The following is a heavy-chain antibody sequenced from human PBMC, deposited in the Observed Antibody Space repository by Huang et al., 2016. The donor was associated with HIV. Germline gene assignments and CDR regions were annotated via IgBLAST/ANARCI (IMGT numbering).Heavy chain of an antibody. V-gene: IGHV4-34*02. J-gene: IGHJ6*02. CDR3: ARQWTILEWLLGLDV. Sequence: QMQLQQRGAGLLKPSETLSLTCGVSGGSFTGNYLTWIRQAPGKGLEWIGEVNDSGATNYNPSLNGRVTISLDKSNRELSLNLRSVTAADMAVYYCARQWTILEWLLGLDVWGQGTTVIVSS. CDR2: VNDSGAT. CDR1: GGSFTGNY. D-gene: IGHD3-3*01.